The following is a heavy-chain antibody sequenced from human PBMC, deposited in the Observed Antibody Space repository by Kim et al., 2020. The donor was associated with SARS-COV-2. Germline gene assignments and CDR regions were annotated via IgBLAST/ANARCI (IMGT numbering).Heavy chain of an antibody. D-gene: IGHD2-15*01. CDR1: GGSVSSGRYY. CDR3: ARGGYCSGGSCYSVRFDP. CDR2: VYYSGST. J-gene: IGHJ5*02. Sequence: SETLSLTCTVSGGSVSSGRYYWIWIRQPPGKGLEWIGYVYYSGSTNYNPSLKSRITISVDTSKNQFSLKLSSVTAADTAVYYCARGGYCSGGSCYSVRFDPWGQGTLVTVSS. V-gene: IGHV4-61*01.